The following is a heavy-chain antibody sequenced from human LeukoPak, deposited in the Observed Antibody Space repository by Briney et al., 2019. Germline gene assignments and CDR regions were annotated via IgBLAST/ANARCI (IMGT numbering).Heavy chain of an antibody. V-gene: IGHV4-59*08. CDR2: IYYSGST. D-gene: IGHD5-18*01. Sequence: SETLSLTCTVPGGSISSYYWSWIRQPPGKGLEWIGYIYYSGSTNYNPSLQSRVTISVDTSKNQFSLKLSSVTAADTAVYYCARRRGYSLDYWGQGTLVTVSS. J-gene: IGHJ4*02. CDR3: ARRRGYSLDY. CDR1: GGSISSYY.